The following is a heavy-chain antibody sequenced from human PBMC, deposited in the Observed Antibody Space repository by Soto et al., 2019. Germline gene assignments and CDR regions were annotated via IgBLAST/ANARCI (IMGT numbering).Heavy chain of an antibody. V-gene: IGHV1-18*01. CDR3: ARDKGDTMINGMDV. D-gene: IGHD3-22*01. CDR2: VSAYNRNT. Sequence: ASVKVSCKAYGYTFRNYGITWVRQAPGQGLEWMGWVSAYNRNTNYAQKFQERVTMTTDTSTSTAYMELSSLRSEDTAVYYCARDKGDTMINGMDVWGQGTTVTVSS. J-gene: IGHJ6*02. CDR1: GYTFRNYG.